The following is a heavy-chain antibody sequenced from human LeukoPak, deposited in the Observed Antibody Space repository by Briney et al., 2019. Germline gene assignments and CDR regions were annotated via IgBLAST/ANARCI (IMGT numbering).Heavy chain of an antibody. V-gene: IGHV1-69*04. CDR1: GGTFSSYA. CDR3: ARGFFGVVITGYFDY. J-gene: IGHJ4*02. Sequence: SVKVSCKASGGTFSSYAISWVRQAPGQGLEWMGRIIPILGIANYAQNFQGRVTITTDKSTSTAYMELSSLRSEDTAVYYCARGFFGVVITGYFDYWGQGTLVTVSS. D-gene: IGHD3-3*01. CDR2: IIPILGIA.